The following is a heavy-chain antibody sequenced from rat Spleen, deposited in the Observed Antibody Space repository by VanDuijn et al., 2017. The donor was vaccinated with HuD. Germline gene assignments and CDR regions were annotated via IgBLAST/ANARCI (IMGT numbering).Heavy chain of an antibody. CDR3: TRGEVTTGDY. CDR2: IVDDGRNT. J-gene: IGHJ2*01. Sequence: EVQLVESGGGLVQPGRSLKLSCAASGFTFSDYNMAWVRQAPKKGLEWVAAIVDDGRNTFYRDSVKGRFTISRDNAKSTLYLQMDSLRSEDTATYYCTRGEVTTGDYWGQGVMVTVSS. CDR1: GFTFSDYN. D-gene: IGHD1-10*01. V-gene: IGHV5-7*01.